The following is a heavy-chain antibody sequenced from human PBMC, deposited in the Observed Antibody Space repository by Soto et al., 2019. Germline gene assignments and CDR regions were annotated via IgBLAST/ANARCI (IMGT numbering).Heavy chain of an antibody. Sequence: SVKVSCKASGYTFTYRYLHWVRQAPGQALEWMGWITPFNGNTNYAQKFQDRVTITRDRSMSTAYMELSSLRSEDTAMYYCATTRCSSTSCYLGWFDPWGQGTLVTVSS. CDR1: GYTFTYRY. CDR2: ITPFNGNT. CDR3: ATTRCSSTSCYLGWFDP. J-gene: IGHJ5*02. V-gene: IGHV1-45*02. D-gene: IGHD2-2*01.